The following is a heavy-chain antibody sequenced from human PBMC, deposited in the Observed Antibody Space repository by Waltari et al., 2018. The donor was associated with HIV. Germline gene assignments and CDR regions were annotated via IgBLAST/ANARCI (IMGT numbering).Heavy chain of an antibody. J-gene: IGHJ5*02. CDR3: ARAAPAQDSSTQNWFDP. Sequence: QVQLVQSGAEVKKPGASVKVSCKDSGYTFTSYGISGARQDPGQGLERMGWVNHYKGNTNHEQKPQRRITMTTDTSTSTSYMELRSLSSDDTAVSYCARAAPAQDSSTQNWFDPWGQGTLVTVSS. V-gene: IGHV1-18*01. CDR2: VNHYKGNT. D-gene: IGHD6-13*01. CDR1: GYTFTSYG.